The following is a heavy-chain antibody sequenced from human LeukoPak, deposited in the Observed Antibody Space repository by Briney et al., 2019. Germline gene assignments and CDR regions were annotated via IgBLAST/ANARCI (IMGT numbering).Heavy chain of an antibody. Sequence: PGGSLRLSCTASGLTFSSHGFHWVRQAPGKGLEWVAMIWYDGSKKYYADSVKGRFTISRDNSKNTVCLEMNSLRAEDTAVYYCARDRAGLHCFDCCGQGTLVTVSS. J-gene: IGHJ4*02. CDR3: ARDRAGLHCFDC. CDR2: IWYDGSKK. V-gene: IGHV3-33*01. CDR1: GLTFSSHG. D-gene: IGHD6-19*01.